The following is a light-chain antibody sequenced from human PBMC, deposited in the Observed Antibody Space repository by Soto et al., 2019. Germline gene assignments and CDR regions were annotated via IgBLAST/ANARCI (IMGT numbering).Light chain of an antibody. CDR2: GAS. Sequence: EIVLTQSPGTLSLSPGERATLSCRASQSVSSNYLAWYQQKHGQAPRLLIYGASSRATGIPDRFSGSGSGTDFILTISRLEPEDFAVYYCQQYASTPSETFVQGTKV. J-gene: IGKJ1*01. CDR1: QSVSSNY. V-gene: IGKV3-20*01. CDR3: QQYASTPSET.